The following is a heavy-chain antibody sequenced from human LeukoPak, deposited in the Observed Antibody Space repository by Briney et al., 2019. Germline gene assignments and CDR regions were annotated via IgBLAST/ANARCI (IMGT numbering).Heavy chain of an antibody. D-gene: IGHD6-19*01. CDR1: GGSIGSYH. Sequence: SETLSLTCTVSGGSIGSYHWSWIRQPPGKGLEWIGYIGYRGRTNYNPPLKSRVTISVDTSKNQSSLKLTSVTAADTAVYYCARQGSGPLAWPFVFWSQGTLVTVSS. CDR2: IGYRGRT. J-gene: IGHJ4*02. V-gene: IGHV4-59*01. CDR3: ARQGSGPLAWPFVF.